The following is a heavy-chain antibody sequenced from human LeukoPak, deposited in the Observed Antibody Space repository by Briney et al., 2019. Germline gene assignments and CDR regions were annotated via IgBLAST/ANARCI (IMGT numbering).Heavy chain of an antibody. J-gene: IGHJ6*04. CDR2: ISAYNGNT. D-gene: IGHD5-12*01. Sequence: ASVKVSCKASGYTFTSYGISWVRQAPGQGLEWMGWISAYNGNTNYAQKLQGRVTMTTDTSTSTAYMELRSLRSDDTAVYYCERDEGGGGYSGYDPYYYYGMDVWGKGTTVTVSS. V-gene: IGHV1-18*04. CDR1: GYTFTSYG. CDR3: ERDEGGGGYSGYDPYYYYGMDV.